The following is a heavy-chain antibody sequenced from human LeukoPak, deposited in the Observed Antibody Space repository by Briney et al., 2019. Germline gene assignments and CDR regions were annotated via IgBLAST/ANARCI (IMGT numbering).Heavy chain of an antibody. J-gene: IGHJ5*02. V-gene: IGHV3-23*01. CDR1: GFTFSSYA. CDR2: ISGSGGST. D-gene: IGHD3-10*01. CDR3: AKGGYGSGSYDTNWSDP. Sequence: GGSLRLSCAASGFTFSSYAMSWVRQAPGKGLEWVSAISGSGGSTYYADSVKGRVTISRDNSKNTLYLQMNSLRAEDTAVYYCAKGGYGSGSYDTNWSDPWGQGTLVTVSS.